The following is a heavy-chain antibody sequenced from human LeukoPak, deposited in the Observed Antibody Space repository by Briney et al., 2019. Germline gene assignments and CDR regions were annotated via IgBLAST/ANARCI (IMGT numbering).Heavy chain of an antibody. V-gene: IGHV3-73*01. D-gene: IGHD3-16*02. Sequence: GGSLRLSCAASGFTFSGSAMHWVRQASGKGLEWVGRIRSKANSYATAYAASVKGRFTISRDDSKNTAYLQMNSLKAEDTAVYYCTLNTYYDYVWGSYRYAETDAFDIWGQGTMVTVSS. CDR3: TLNTYYDYVWGSYRYAETDAFDI. J-gene: IGHJ3*02. CDR2: IRSKANSYAT. CDR1: GFTFSGSA.